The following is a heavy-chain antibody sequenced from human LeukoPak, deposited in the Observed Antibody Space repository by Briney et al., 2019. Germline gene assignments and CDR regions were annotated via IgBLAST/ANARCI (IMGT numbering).Heavy chain of an antibody. V-gene: IGHV1-8*01. CDR2: MNPNSGNT. D-gene: IGHD2-2*01. CDR3: ARERCSSTSCYLFDH. J-gene: IGHJ4*02. CDR1: GYTLTSYD. Sequence: GASVKVSCKASGYTLTSYDINWVRQATGQGLEWMGWMNPNSGNTGYAQKFQGRVTITRNTSISTAYMELSSLRSEDTAVYYCARERCSSTSCYLFDHWGQGTLVTVSS.